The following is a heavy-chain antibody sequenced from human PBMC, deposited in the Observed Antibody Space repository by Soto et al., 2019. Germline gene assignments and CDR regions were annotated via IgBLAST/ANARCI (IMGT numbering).Heavy chain of an antibody. CDR3: AREHYDILPGYYFRGAEYFQH. V-gene: IGHV1-18*01. J-gene: IGHJ1*01. D-gene: IGHD3-9*01. CDR1: GYTFTSYG. CDR2: ISAYNGNT. Sequence: QVQLVQSGAEVKKPGASVKVSCKASGYTFTSYGISWVRQAPGQGLEWMGWISAYNGNTNYAQKLQGRVTLPPAPSPSTAYMELRSLRSDDTAVYYCAREHYDILPGYYFRGAEYFQHWGQGTLVTVSS.